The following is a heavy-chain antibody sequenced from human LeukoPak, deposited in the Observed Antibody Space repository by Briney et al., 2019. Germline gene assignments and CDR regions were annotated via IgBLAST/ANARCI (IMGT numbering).Heavy chain of an antibody. CDR1: VYTFTSYG. J-gene: IGHJ6*02. Sequence: ASVKVSCKASVYTFTSYGISWVRQAPGQGLEWMGWISAYNGNTNYAQKLQGRVTMTTDTSTSTAYMELRSLRSDDTAVYYCARDSHCSGGSCYSGGSNYYYGMDVWGQGTTVTVSS. D-gene: IGHD2-15*01. CDR3: ARDSHCSGGSCYSGGSNYYYGMDV. CDR2: ISAYNGNT. V-gene: IGHV1-18*01.